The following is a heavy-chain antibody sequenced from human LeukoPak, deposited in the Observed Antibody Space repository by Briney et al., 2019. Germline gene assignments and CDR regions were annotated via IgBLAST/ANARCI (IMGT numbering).Heavy chain of an antibody. D-gene: IGHD1-26*01. CDR1: GFTFSSYS. CDR3: AKDGRTTGSYGAGYYMDV. J-gene: IGHJ6*03. V-gene: IGHV3-21*01. Sequence: PGGSLRLSCAASGFTFSSYSINWVRQAPGKGLEWVSSISSSSSYIYYADSVKGRFTISRDNAKNSLYLQMNSLRPEDTAVYYCAKDGRTTGSYGAGYYMDVWGKGTTVTISS. CDR2: ISSSSSYI.